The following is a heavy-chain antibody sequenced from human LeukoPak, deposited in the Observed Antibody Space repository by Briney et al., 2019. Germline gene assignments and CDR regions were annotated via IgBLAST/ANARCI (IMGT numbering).Heavy chain of an antibody. CDR2: VYYSGST. CDR1: GGSVSGYY. CDR3: ARIHKYCSGGACYVLDN. D-gene: IGHD2-15*01. V-gene: IGHV4-59*02. Sequence: SETLSLTCVVSGGSVSGYYWGWIRQPPGRGLEWIGYVYYSGSTNYNPSFKSRITISVDTSRNQFSLQLSSVTAADTAVYYCARIHKYCSGGACYVLDNWGQGTLVAVSS. J-gene: IGHJ4*02.